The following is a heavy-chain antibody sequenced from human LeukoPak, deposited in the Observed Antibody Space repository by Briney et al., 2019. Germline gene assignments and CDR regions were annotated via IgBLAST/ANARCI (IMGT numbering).Heavy chain of an antibody. V-gene: IGHV3-30*18. CDR1: GFTFSSYG. CDR3: AKGTAMAPALFDY. CDR2: ISYDGSNK. Sequence: GGSLRLSCAASGFTFSSYGMHWVRQAPGKGLEWVAVISYDGSNKYYADSVKGRFTISRDNSKNTLYLQMNSLRAEDTAVYYCAKGTAMAPALFDYRGQGTLVTVSS. J-gene: IGHJ4*02. D-gene: IGHD5-18*01.